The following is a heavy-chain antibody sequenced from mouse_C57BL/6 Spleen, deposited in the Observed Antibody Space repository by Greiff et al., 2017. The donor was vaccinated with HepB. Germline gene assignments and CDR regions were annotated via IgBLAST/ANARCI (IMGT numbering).Heavy chain of an antibody. D-gene: IGHD1-1*01. Sequence: EVKLMESGEGLVKPGGSLKLSCAASGFTFSSYAMSWVRQTPEKRLEWVAYISSGGDYIYYADTVKGRFTISRDNARNTLYLQMSSLKSEDTAMYYCTRGEGITTVVATRYVDVWGTGTTVTVSS. CDR2: ISSGGDYI. V-gene: IGHV5-9-1*02. CDR3: TRGEGITTVVATRYVDV. CDR1: GFTFSSYA. J-gene: IGHJ1*03.